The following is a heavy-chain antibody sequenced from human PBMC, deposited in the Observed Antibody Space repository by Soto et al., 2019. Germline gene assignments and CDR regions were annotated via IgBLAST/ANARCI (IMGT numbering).Heavy chain of an antibody. CDR3: AKGPNPYSNTWYVS. CDR1: GFTLNNYA. D-gene: IGHD6-13*01. J-gene: IGHJ5*01. Sequence: SGXSLRLSCAASGFTLNNYAMSWVRQAPGEGLEWVSAISGDGGRTHYADSVKGRFTISRDNSKNTLYLQMNSLRAEDTAVYYCAKGPNPYSNTWYVSWGQGTLVTVSS. CDR2: ISGDGGRT. V-gene: IGHV3-23*01.